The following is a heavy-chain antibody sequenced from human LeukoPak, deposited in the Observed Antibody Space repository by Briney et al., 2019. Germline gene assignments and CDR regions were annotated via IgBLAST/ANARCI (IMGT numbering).Heavy chain of an antibody. CDR1: GGSISSSSYY. Sequence: SETLSLTCTVSGGSISSSSYYWGWIRQPPGKGLEWIGSIYYSGSTYYNPSLKSRVTISVDTSKNQFSLKLSSVTAADTAVYYCARVAGVRYFDWSFSGFDYYYYYYMDVWGKGTTVTISS. V-gene: IGHV4-39*01. J-gene: IGHJ6*03. CDR2: IYYSGST. D-gene: IGHD3-9*01. CDR3: ARVAGVRYFDWSFSGFDYYYYYYMDV.